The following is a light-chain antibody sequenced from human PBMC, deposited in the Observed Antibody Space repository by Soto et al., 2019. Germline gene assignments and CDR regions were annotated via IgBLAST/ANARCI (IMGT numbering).Light chain of an antibody. CDR2: SAS. Sequence: EIVMTQSPATLSVSPGVRATLSCRASQSISTELAWYQQKPGQPPRRLIYSASTRATGVPARFTGSGSGSAFTLTISGLQSEDFAVYYWQQGHNWPLTFGQGTRLEI. J-gene: IGKJ2*01. V-gene: IGKV3-15*01. CDR1: QSISTE. CDR3: QQGHNWPLT.